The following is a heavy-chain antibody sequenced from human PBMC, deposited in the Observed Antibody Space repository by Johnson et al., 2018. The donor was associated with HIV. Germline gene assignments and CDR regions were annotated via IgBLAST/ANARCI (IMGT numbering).Heavy chain of an antibody. J-gene: IGHJ3*02. D-gene: IGHD2-21*02. CDR1: GFAVSSNY. V-gene: IGHV3-33*08. Sequence: QVQLVESGGGLVQPGGSLRLSCAASGFAVSSNYMHWVRQAPGKGLEGVAVIWYDGSEKYYVDSVKGRFTISRDKAKNSLYLQMNSLRAEDTAVYYCARAGGDLLPDAFDIWGQGTLVSVSS. CDR2: IWYDGSEK. CDR3: ARAGGDLLPDAFDI.